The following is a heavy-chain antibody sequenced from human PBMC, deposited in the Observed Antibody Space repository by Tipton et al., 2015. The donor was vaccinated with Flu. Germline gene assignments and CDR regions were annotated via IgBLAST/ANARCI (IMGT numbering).Heavy chain of an antibody. J-gene: IGHJ6*02. V-gene: IGHV4-4*02. CDR3: ARAIAAENYYYYGMDV. CDR2: IYHSGST. CDR1: GGSISSSNW. Sequence: TLSLTCAVSGGSISSSNWWSWVRQPPGKGLEWIGEIYHSGSTNYNPSLKSRVTISVDKSKNQFSLKLSSVTAADTAVYYCARAIAAENYYYYGMDVWGQGPTVTVSS. D-gene: IGHD6-13*01.